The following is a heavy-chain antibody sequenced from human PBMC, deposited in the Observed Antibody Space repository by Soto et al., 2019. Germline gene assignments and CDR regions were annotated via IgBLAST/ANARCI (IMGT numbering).Heavy chain of an antibody. CDR3: ARDEGLPSSYGMDV. V-gene: IGHV4-31*03. CDR2: IYYSGST. D-gene: IGHD2-21*02. Sequence: PSETLSLTCTVSGGPISSGGYYWSWIRQHPGKGLEWIGYIYYSGSTYYNPSLKSRVTISVDTSKNQFSLKLSSVTAADTAVYYCARDEGLPSSYGMDVWGQGTTVTVSS. CDR1: GGPISSGGYY. J-gene: IGHJ6*02.